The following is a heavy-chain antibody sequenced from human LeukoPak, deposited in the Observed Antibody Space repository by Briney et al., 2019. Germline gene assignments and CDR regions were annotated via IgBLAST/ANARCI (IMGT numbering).Heavy chain of an antibody. J-gene: IGHJ4*02. D-gene: IGHD5-18*01. V-gene: IGHV3-7*01. CDR2: IKQDGSEK. CDR3: ASPSGYSYVSSFDY. CDR1: GFTFSGYW. Sequence: GVSLRLSCAASGFTFSGYWMSWVRQAPGKGLEWVANIKQDGSEKYYVDSVKGRFTISRDNAKNSLYLQMNSLRAEDTAVYYCASPSGYSYVSSFDYWGQGTLVTVSS.